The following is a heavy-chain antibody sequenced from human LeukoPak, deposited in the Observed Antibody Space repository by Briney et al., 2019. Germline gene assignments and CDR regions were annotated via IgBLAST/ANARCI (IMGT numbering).Heavy chain of an antibody. CDR3: ASGYYYGSGSYYFDY. V-gene: IGHV4-38-2*02. D-gene: IGHD3-10*01. CDR1: GYSISSGYY. CDR2: IYHSGST. J-gene: IGHJ4*02. Sequence: SETLSLTCTVSGYSISSGYYWGWIRQPPGKGLEWIGSIYHSGSTYYNPSLKSRVTISVDTSKNQFSLKLSSVTAADTAVYYCASGYYYGSGSYYFDYWGQGTLVTVSS.